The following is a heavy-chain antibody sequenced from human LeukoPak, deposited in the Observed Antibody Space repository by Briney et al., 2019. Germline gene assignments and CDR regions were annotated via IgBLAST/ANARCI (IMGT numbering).Heavy chain of an antibody. V-gene: IGHV4-30-4*01. CDR3: ARGPILGQLVPEDY. D-gene: IGHD6-13*01. CDR1: GGSFSGYY. J-gene: IGHJ4*02. Sequence: SETLSLTCAVYGGSFSGYYWSWIRQPPGKGLEWIGYIYYSGSSYYNPSLKSRVTISVDTSKNQFSLKLSSVTAADTAVYYCARGPILGQLVPEDYWGQGTLVTVSS. CDR2: IYYSGSS.